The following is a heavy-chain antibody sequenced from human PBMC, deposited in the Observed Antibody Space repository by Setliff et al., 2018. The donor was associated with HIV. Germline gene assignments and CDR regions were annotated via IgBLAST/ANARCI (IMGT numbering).Heavy chain of an antibody. CDR1: GYTFTGYY. J-gene: IGHJ6*02. CDR3: ARHGAGSAHLYYYYGMDV. D-gene: IGHD2-15*01. V-gene: IGHV1-2*06. Sequence: GASVKVSCKASGYTFTGYYMHWVRQAPGQGLEWMGRINPNSGGTNYAQKFQGRVTMTRDTSISTAYMELSRLRSDDTAVYYCARHGAGSAHLYYYYGMDVWGQGTTVTVSS. CDR2: INPNSGGT.